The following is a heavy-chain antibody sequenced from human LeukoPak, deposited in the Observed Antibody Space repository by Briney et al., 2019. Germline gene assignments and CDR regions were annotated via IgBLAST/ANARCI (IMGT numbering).Heavy chain of an antibody. CDR1: GYTFTSYD. V-gene: IGHV1-8*01. CDR3: AREGTSLTD. Sequence: GASVKVSCKASGYTFTSYDINWVRQATGQGLEWMGWMNPNSGNTGYAQKFQGRVTMTTDTSTSTAYMELRSLRSDDTAVYYCAREGTSLTDWGQGTLVTVSS. D-gene: IGHD1-1*01. CDR2: MNPNSGNT. J-gene: IGHJ4*02.